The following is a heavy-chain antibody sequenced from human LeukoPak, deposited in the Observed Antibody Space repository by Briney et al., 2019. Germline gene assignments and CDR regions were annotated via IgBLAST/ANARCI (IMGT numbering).Heavy chain of an antibody. CDR2: INSDGSST. Sequence: GGSLRLSCAASGFTFSTYWMHWVRQAPGKGLVWVSSINSDGSSTSYADSVRGRFTISRDNAMDSLYLQLNSLRVEDTAVYYCARDWKVGATFEIQGPIDYWGQGTLVTVSP. CDR3: ARDWKVGATFEIQGPIDY. J-gene: IGHJ4*02. D-gene: IGHD1-26*01. CDR1: GFTFSTYW. V-gene: IGHV3-74*01.